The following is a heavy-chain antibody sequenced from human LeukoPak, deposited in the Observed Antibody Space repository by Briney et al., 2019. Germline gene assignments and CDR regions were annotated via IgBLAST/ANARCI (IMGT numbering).Heavy chain of an antibody. Sequence: PGGSLRLSCAASGFTFSSYGMHWVRQAPGKGLEWVAVIWYDGSNKYYADSVKGRFTISRDNSKNTLYLQMNSLRAEDTAVYYCARDQPGIGAFDIWGQGTMATVSS. J-gene: IGHJ3*02. D-gene: IGHD3-10*01. CDR3: ARDQPGIGAFDI. CDR1: GFTFSSYG. CDR2: IWYDGSNK. V-gene: IGHV3-33*01.